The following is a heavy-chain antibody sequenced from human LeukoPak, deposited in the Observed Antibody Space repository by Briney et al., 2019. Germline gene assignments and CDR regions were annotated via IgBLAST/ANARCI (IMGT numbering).Heavy chain of an antibody. CDR1: GGTFSSYA. V-gene: IGHV1-69*04. Sequence: GSSVKVSCKASGGTFSSYAISWVRQAPGQGLEWVGRVIPTLGIANYAQSFQGRVTITADKSTGTAYMELSRLRSDDTAVYYCARELNYDSSGYYFDYWGQGTLVTVSS. D-gene: IGHD3-22*01. CDR3: ARELNYDSSGYYFDY. J-gene: IGHJ4*02. CDR2: VIPTLGIA.